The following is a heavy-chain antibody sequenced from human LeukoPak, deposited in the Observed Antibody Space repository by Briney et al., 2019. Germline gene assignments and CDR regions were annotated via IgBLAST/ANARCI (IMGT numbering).Heavy chain of an antibody. V-gene: IGHV4-4*02. J-gene: IGHJ4*02. D-gene: IGHD2-21*02. CDR3: ARTHCEGDCFSAIRY. CDR2: IYHSRST. Sequence: PSETLSLTCAVSGGSISSSNWWSWVRQPPGKGLEWIGEIYHSRSTNYNPSLKSRVTKSVDKSKNQFSLKLSSVTAADTAVYFCARTHCEGDCFSAIRYWGQGTPVTVSS. CDR1: GGSISSSNW.